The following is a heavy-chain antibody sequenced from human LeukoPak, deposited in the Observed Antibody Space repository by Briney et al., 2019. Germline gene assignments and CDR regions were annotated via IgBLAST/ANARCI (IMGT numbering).Heavy chain of an antibody. CDR1: GGSFRGYY. CDR3: ARGSLGYCSSTSCYTAYNWNYFLS. Sequence: SETLSLTCAVYGGSFRGYYWSWIRQPPGKGLEWIGEINHSGSTNYNPSLKSRVTISVDTSKNQFSLKLSSVTAADTAVYYCARGSLGYCSSTSCYTAYNWNYFLSCGQGTLVTVSS. CDR2: INHSGST. D-gene: IGHD2-2*02. V-gene: IGHV4-34*01. J-gene: IGHJ5*02.